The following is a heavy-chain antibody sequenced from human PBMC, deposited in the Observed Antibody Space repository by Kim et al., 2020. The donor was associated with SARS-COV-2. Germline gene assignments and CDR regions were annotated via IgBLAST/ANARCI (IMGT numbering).Heavy chain of an antibody. J-gene: IGHJ4*02. V-gene: IGHV3-13*01. Sequence: SVKGPFTISRKKAKNSWYLQMNSLRAGDTAVYYCARVRRDIYSGSYYFDYWGQGTLVTVSS. CDR3: ARVRRDIYSGSYYFDY. D-gene: IGHD1-26*01.